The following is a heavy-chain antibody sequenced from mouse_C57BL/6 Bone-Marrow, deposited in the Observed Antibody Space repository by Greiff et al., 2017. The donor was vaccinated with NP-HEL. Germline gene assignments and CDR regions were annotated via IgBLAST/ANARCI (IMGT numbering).Heavy chain of an antibody. CDR1: GYTFTSYG. Sequence: VQLVESGAELARPGASVKLSCKASGYTFTSYGISWVKQRTGQGLEWIGEIYPRSGNTYYNEKFKGKATLTADKSSSTAYMELRSLTSEDSAVYFGARSGYYGRGYAMDYWGQGTSVTVSA. J-gene: IGHJ4*01. D-gene: IGHD1-1*01. CDR3: ARSGYYGRGYAMDY. V-gene: IGHV1-81*01. CDR2: IYPRSGNT.